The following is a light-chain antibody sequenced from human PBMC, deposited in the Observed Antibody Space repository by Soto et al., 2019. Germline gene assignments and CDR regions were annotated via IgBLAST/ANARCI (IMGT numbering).Light chain of an antibody. CDR1: QSITTF. J-gene: IGKJ1*01. V-gene: IGKV1-39*01. Sequence: DFQMTQSPSSLSTSVGDRVTISCRASQSITTFLSWYQQKPGKAPKLLIYAASILQSGVPSRFSGSGSGTDFTLSISSLQPEDFATYYCPQSYRTPHTFGQGTKVDI. CDR3: PQSYRTPHT. CDR2: AAS.